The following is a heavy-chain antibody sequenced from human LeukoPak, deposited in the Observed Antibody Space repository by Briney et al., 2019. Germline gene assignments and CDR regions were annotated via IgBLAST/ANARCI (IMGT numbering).Heavy chain of an antibody. CDR1: GYSFANFG. J-gene: IGHJ5*02. Sequence: GASVKVSCKASGYSFANFGISWVRQAPGQGLEWMGGIIPIFGTANYAQKFQGRVTITADESTSTAYMELSSLRSEDTAVYYCARETIQGLGWFDPWGQGTLVTVSS. CDR3: ARETIQGLGWFDP. CDR2: IIPIFGTA. D-gene: IGHD1-14*01. V-gene: IGHV1-69*13.